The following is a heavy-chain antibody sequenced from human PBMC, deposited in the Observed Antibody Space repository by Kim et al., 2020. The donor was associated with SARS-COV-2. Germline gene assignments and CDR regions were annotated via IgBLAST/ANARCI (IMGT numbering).Heavy chain of an antibody. CDR1: GASINSRTYY. Sequence: SETLSLTCTVSGASINSRTYYWGWIRQPPGKGLEWIGTIYYSGSSYFNPSLRTRVTISVDTSKKQFSLKLSSVTVADTAVYYCARLDGSGTFDYFDYWGRGTLVAVSS. CDR3: ARLDGSGTFDYFDY. J-gene: IGHJ4*02. V-gene: IGHV4-39*01. CDR2: IYYSGSS. D-gene: IGHD6-19*01.